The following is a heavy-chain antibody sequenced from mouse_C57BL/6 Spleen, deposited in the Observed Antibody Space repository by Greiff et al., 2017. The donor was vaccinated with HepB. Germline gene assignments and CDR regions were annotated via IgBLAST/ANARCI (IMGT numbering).Heavy chain of an antibody. CDR1: GYTFTSYW. V-gene: IGHV1-50*01. CDR3: ARGGVFDY. CDR2: IDPSDSYT. Sequence: VQLQQPGAELVKPGASVKLSCKASGYTFTSYWMQWVKQRPGQGLEWIGEIDPSDSYTNYTQKFKGKATITVDTSSSTAYMQLSSLTSEDSAVYYCARGGVFDYWGQGTTLTVSS. J-gene: IGHJ2*01.